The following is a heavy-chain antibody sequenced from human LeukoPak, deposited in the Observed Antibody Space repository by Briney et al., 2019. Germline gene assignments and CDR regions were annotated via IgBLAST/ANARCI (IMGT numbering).Heavy chain of an antibody. D-gene: IGHD4-17*01. Sequence: KPSETLSLTCTVSGGSISSGGYYWSWIRQHPGKGLEWIGYIYYSGSTYYNPSLKSRVTISVDTSKNQFSLKLSSVTAADTAVYYCARDINKNDYGETGWFDPWGQGTLVTVSS. CDR1: GGSISSGGYY. V-gene: IGHV4-31*03. CDR3: ARDINKNDYGETGWFDP. J-gene: IGHJ5*02. CDR2: IYYSGST.